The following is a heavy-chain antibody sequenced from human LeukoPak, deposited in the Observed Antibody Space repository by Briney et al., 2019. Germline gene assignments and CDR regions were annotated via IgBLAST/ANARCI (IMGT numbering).Heavy chain of an antibody. CDR1: GYTFTGYY. CDR2: INPNSGGT. J-gene: IGHJ3*02. D-gene: IGHD6-13*01. Sequence: ASVKVSCKASGYTFTGYYMHWVRQAPGQGLEWMGWINPNSGGTNYAQKFQGRVTMTRDTSISTAYMELSRLRSDDTAVYYCARGIAAAGTPGNFDIWGQGTMVTVSS. CDR3: ARGIAAAGTPGNFDI. V-gene: IGHV1-2*02.